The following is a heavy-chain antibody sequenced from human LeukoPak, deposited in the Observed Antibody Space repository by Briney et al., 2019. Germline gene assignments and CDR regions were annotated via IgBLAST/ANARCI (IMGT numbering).Heavy chain of an antibody. CDR3: ARDRSRVSDY. V-gene: IGHV3-23*01. CDR2: ISGSDGST. Sequence: GGSLRLSCVASGFTFGNYGMNWVRQAPGKGLEFVSSISGSDGSTHYADSMKGRFTISRDISKNTLYLQMNSLRAEDTAVYYCARDRSRVSDYWGQGTLVTVSS. J-gene: IGHJ4*02. CDR1: GFTFGNYG.